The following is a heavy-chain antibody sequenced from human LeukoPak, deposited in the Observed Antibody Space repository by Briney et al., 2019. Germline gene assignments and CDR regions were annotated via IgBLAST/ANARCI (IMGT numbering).Heavy chain of an antibody. V-gene: IGHV4-39*07. D-gene: IGHD1-1*01. Sequence: SETLSLTCTVSGGSVSSSGYYWGWIRQPPGKGLEWIENIDYSGDTYYNPSLKSRVTISVDTSKNQFSLNLRSVTAADTAVYYCVRLLSATGNLDFWGQGALVTVSS. CDR1: GGSVSSSGYY. CDR2: IDYSGDT. J-gene: IGHJ4*02. CDR3: VRLLSATGNLDF.